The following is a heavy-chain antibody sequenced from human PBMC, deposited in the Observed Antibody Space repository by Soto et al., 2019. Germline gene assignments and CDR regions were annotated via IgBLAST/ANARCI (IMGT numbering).Heavy chain of an antibody. V-gene: IGHV3-53*01. CDR2: IYSSGGT. CDR1: GFTVSNNY. CDR3: ARDPPGIAASGSYK. D-gene: IGHD6-13*01. Sequence: DVQLEESGGGLIQPGGSLRLSCAVSGFTVSNNYMTWVRQAPGKGLERVSLIYSSGGTKYADAVRGRFTISRDNSKSTLYLQMNSLKVEDPAVYYCARDPPGIAASGSYKWGQGTLVTVSS. J-gene: IGHJ4*02.